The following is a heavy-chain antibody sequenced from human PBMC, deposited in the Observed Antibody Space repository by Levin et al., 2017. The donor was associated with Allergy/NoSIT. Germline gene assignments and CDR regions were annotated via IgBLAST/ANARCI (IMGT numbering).Heavy chain of an antibody. Sequence: GESLKISCKGSGYSFTSYWIGWVRQMPGKGLEWMGIIYPGDSDTRYSPSFQGQVTISADKSISTAYLQWSSLKASDTAMYYCARRKMAGYSYGSNYWYFDLWGRGTLVTVSS. D-gene: IGHD5-18*01. J-gene: IGHJ2*01. CDR2: IYPGDSDT. V-gene: IGHV5-51*01. CDR1: GYSFTSYW. CDR3: ARRKMAGYSYGSNYWYFDL.